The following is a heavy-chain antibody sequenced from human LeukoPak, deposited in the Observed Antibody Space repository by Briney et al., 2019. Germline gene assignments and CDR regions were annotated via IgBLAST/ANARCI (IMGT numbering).Heavy chain of an antibody. CDR2: IKQDRSEK. Sequence: PGGSLRLSCAASGFTFTNYWMSWVRQAPGKGLELVANIKQDRSEKYYVDSVKGRFTISRDNAKNSLYLQMNSLRAEDTAVYYCARVTGDVIEDNFDYWGQGTLVTVSS. CDR3: ARVTGDVIEDNFDY. J-gene: IGHJ4*02. V-gene: IGHV3-7*03. D-gene: IGHD3-22*01. CDR1: GFTFTNYW.